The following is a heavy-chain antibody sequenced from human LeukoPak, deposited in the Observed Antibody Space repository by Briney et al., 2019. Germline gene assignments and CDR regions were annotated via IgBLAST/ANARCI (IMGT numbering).Heavy chain of an antibody. CDR1: GGPISSYY. V-gene: IGHV4-59*01. CDR2: THYRGST. D-gene: IGHD3-9*01. Sequence: SETLSLTCTVSGGPISSYYWSWIRPPPGKRLEWIGYTHYRGSTDKNPSLWSRVTMSVDTSKNQISLKLSSVTAADTAVYYCGRRTFYDTLTGYKYWYFDLWGRGTLVTVSS. CDR3: GRRTFYDTLTGYKYWYFDL. J-gene: IGHJ2*01.